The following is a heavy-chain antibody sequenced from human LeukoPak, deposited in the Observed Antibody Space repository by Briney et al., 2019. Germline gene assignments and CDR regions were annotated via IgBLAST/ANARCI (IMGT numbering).Heavy chain of an antibody. V-gene: IGHV3-9*02. CDR2: IMWRSGST. J-gene: IGHJ6*02. CDR3: TKDLTPGGADV. Sequence: PGGSLRLSCAVSGFTSDDHAMHWVRQASGKGLEWVAGIMWRSGSTGYGDSVKGRFTISRDNAKMSLYLQMDGLRVEDTAFYYCTKDLTPGGADVWGQGTTVTVSS. D-gene: IGHD3-10*01. CDR1: GFTSDDHA.